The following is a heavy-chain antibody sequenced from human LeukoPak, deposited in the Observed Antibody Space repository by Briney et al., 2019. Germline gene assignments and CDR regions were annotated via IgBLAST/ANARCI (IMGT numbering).Heavy chain of an antibody. J-gene: IGHJ4*02. CDR3: ARDEEVAVLDY. D-gene: IGHD6-19*01. V-gene: IGHV3-11*06. Sequence: GGSLRLSCAASGFTFSDYYMSWIRQAPGKGLEWVSSISSSSSYIYYADSVKGRFTISRDNAKNSLYLQMNSLRAEDTAVYYCARDEEVAVLDYWGQGTLVTVSS. CDR2: ISSSSSYI. CDR1: GFTFSDYY.